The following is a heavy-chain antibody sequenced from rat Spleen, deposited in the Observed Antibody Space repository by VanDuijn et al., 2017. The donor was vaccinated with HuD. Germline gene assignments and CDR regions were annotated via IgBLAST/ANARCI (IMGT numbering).Heavy chain of an antibody. J-gene: IGHJ2*01. V-gene: IGHV5-25*01. CDR3: ARQNTVGGYYFDY. Sequence: EVQLVESGGGLVQPGRSMKLSCVASGFTFSNYDMAWVRQAPTKGLEWVASISPSGGSTYYRDSVKGRFTVSRDNAKSSLYLQMNSLKSEDTATYYCARQNTVGGYYFDYWGQGVMVTVSS. CDR2: ISPSGGST. CDR1: GFTFSNYD. D-gene: IGHD1-1*01.